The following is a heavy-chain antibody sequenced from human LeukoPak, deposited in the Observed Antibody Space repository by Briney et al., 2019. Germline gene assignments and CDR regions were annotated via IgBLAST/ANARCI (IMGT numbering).Heavy chain of an antibody. CDR2: ISGSGGST. J-gene: IGHJ4*02. Sequence: ASLRLSCAASGFTFSSYAMSWVRQAPGKGLEWVSAISGSGGSTYYADSVKGRFTISRDNSKNTLYLQMNSLRAEDTAVYYCAKSSHYGSGSYTPYGYYFDYWGQGTLVTVSS. D-gene: IGHD3-10*01. CDR3: AKSSHYGSGSYTPYGYYFDY. CDR1: GFTFSSYA. V-gene: IGHV3-23*01.